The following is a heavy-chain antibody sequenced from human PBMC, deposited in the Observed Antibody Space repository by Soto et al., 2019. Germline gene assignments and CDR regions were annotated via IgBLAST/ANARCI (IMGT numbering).Heavy chain of an antibody. CDR3: AKDYGSSRYLFDY. Sequence: SLRLSCAASGFTFINYAMSWVRQAPGEGLEWVSTISGNGANTHYADSVKGRFSISRDNSKNTLYIQMNSLRAEDTAVYYCAKDYGSSRYLFDYWGQGALVTVSS. CDR2: ISGNGANT. J-gene: IGHJ4*02. CDR1: GFTFINYA. V-gene: IGHV3-23*01. D-gene: IGHD6-19*01.